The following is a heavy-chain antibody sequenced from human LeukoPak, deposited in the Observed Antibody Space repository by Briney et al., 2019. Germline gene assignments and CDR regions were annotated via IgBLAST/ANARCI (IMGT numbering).Heavy chain of an antibody. Sequence: GGSLRLSCAASVFTFEDYAMHWVRQAPGKGLEWVSLISWDGGSTYYADSVKGRFTISRDSSKNYLYLQMNSLRAEDTALYYCAKDIAPTGVITLYYHYYGMDAWGKGTTVTVSS. V-gene: IGHV3-43D*04. D-gene: IGHD3-10*01. J-gene: IGHJ6*04. CDR3: AKDIAPTGVITLYYHYYGMDA. CDR2: ISWDGGST. CDR1: VFTFEDYA.